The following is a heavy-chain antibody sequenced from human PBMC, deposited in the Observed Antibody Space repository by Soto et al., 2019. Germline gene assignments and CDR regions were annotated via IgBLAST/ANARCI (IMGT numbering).Heavy chain of an antibody. Sequence: PSETLSLTCTVSGGSISSYYWSWIRQPPGKGLEWIGYIYYSGSTNYNPSLKSRVTISVDTSKNQFSLKLSSVTAADTAVYYCARHSAPNDYGDYVDYFDYWGQGTLVTVSS. V-gene: IGHV4-59*08. D-gene: IGHD4-17*01. CDR1: GGSISSYY. CDR2: IYYSGST. CDR3: ARHSAPNDYGDYVDYFDY. J-gene: IGHJ4*02.